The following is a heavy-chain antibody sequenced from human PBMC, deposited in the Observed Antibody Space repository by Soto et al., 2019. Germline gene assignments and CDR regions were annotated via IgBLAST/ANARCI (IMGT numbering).Heavy chain of an antibody. D-gene: IGHD5-18*01. V-gene: IGHV1-3*01. CDR3: ARDPGYSYGYN. Sequence: QVQLVHSGSEVKKPGASVKVSGKPSGYTFTSYAMHWVRQAPGQRLEWMGRINAGTGNTKYSQKFQGRVTITRDTSASTAYMELSSLRSEDTAVYYCARDPGYSYGYNWGKGTLVTVSS. CDR1: GYTFTSYA. CDR2: INAGTGNT. J-gene: IGHJ4*02.